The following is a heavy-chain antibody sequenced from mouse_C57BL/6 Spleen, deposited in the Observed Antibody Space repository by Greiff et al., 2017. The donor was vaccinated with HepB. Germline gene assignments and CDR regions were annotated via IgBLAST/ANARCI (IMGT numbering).Heavy chain of an antibody. D-gene: IGHD3-2*02. V-gene: IGHV5-16*01. CDR2: INYDGSST. CDR3: ARADSSGYAGIWFAY. CDR1: GFTFSDYY. J-gene: IGHJ3*01. Sequence: EVKLVESEGGLVQPGSSMKLSCTASGFTFSDYYMAWVRQVPEKGLEWVANINYDGSSTYYLDSLKSRFIISRDNAKNILYLQMSSLKSEDTATYYCARADSSGYAGIWFAYWGQGTLVTVSA.